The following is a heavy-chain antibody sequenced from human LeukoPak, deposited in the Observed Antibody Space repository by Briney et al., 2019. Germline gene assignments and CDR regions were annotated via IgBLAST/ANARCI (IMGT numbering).Heavy chain of an antibody. J-gene: IGHJ6*02. V-gene: IGHV3-30*18. CDR2: ISYDGSNK. Sequence: GGSLRLSCAASGFTFSSYGMHWVRQAPGKGLEWVAVISYDGSNKYYADSVKGRFTISRDNSKNTLYLQMNSLRAEDTAVYYCTKDGRVASAATRPTYYYGMDVWGQGTTVIVSS. CDR3: TKDGRVASAATRPTYYYGMDV. CDR1: GFTFSSYG. D-gene: IGHD2-15*01.